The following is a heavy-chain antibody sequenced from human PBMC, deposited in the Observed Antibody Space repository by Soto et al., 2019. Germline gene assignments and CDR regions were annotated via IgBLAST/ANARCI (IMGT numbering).Heavy chain of an antibody. D-gene: IGHD2-21*02. J-gene: IGHJ6*01. CDR1: RYAFTSQW. V-gene: IGHV5-51*01. Sequence: GKPLKISWKTSRYAFTSQWSSSVRQLTGKGLEWMGIIYPGDSDTRYSPSFQGQVTISADKSITTAYLQWTSLKASDTATYYCARHVTSYY. CDR2: IYPGDSDT. CDR3: ARHVTSYY.